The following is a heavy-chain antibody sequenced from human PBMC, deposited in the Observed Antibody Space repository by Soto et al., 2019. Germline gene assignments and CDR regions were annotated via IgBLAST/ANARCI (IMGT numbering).Heavy chain of an antibody. J-gene: IGHJ4*02. CDR3: ARAPISYYYDSSGYYPDY. CDR2: IWYDGSNK. D-gene: IGHD3-22*01. CDR1: GFTFSSYG. V-gene: IGHV3-33*01. Sequence: TGGSLRLSCAASGFTFSSYGMHWVRQAPGKGLEWVAVIWYDGSNKYYADSVKGRFTISRDNSKNTLYLQMNSLRAEDTAVYYCARAPISYYYDSSGYYPDYWGQGTLVTVSS.